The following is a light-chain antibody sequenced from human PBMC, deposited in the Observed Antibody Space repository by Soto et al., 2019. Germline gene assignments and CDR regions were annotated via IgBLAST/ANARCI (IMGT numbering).Light chain of an antibody. CDR1: SSDVGAFNY. Sequence: QSVLTQPRSVSGSPGQSVTISCTGTSSDVGAFNYVSWHQQHPGKAPKLVIYDVTQRPSGVPARFSASKSGITASLTISGLQAEDEADYYCSSYAGSNNFVFGTGTKVTVL. CDR2: DVT. V-gene: IGLV2-11*01. J-gene: IGLJ1*01. CDR3: SSYAGSNNFV.